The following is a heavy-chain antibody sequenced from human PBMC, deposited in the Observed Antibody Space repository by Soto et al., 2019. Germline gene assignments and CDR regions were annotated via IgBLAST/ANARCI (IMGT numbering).Heavy chain of an antibody. CDR2: ISAYNGNT. D-gene: IGHD4-4*01. CDR1: GYTFTSYG. CDR3: ALPRIGYSNYPRRYYYYGMDV. Sequence: ASVKVSCKASGYTFTSYGISWVRQAPGQGLEWMGWISAYNGNTNYAQKLQGRVTMTTDTSTSTAYMELRSLRSDDTAVYYCALPRIGYSNYPRRYYYYGMDVWGQGTTVTVSS. V-gene: IGHV1-18*01. J-gene: IGHJ6*02.